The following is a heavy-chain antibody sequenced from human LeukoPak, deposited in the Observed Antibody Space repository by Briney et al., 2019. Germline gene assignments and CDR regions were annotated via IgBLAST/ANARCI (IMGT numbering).Heavy chain of an antibody. J-gene: IGHJ6*02. CDR3: ARGSGWPYYYYGMDV. D-gene: IGHD6-19*01. CDR2: IRYDGSNK. CDR1: GFTFSSYA. V-gene: IGHV3-30*02. Sequence: GVSLRLSCAASGFTFSSYAMSWVRQAPGKGLERVAFIRYDGSNKYYADSVKGRFTISRDNSKNTLYLQMNSLRAEDTAVYYCARGSGWPYYYYGMDVWGQGTTVTVSS.